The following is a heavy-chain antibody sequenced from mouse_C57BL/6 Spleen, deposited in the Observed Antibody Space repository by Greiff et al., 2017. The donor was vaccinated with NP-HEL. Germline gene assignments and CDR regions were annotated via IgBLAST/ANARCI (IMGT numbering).Heavy chain of an antibody. CDR2: IDPEDGET. Sequence: EVQRVESGAELVKPGASVKLSCTASGFNIKDYYMHWVKQRTEQGLEWIGRIDPEDGETKYAPKFQGKATITADTSSNTAYLQLSSLTSEDTAVYYCARSEAYGYDVRAMDYWGQGTSVTVSS. CDR3: ARSEAYGYDVRAMDY. CDR1: GFNIKDYY. J-gene: IGHJ4*01. D-gene: IGHD2-2*01. V-gene: IGHV14-2*01.